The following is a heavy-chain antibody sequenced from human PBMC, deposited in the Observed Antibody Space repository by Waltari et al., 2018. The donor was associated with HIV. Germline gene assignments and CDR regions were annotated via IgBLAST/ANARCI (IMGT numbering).Heavy chain of an antibody. V-gene: IGHV5-51*01. CDR2: IYPGDSET. Sequence: ELQLVQSGEEVKKSGESLRISCVGYGYFFASYWIGWVRRVPGVGLEWVGSIYPGDSETRYGPSFHGQVTISADKSTSTAYLEWGSLKASDSGTYFCARQWSGSNGWFAYWGKGTLVTVS. J-gene: IGHJ4*02. D-gene: IGHD6-19*01. CDR3: ARQWSGSNGWFAY. CDR1: GYFFASYW.